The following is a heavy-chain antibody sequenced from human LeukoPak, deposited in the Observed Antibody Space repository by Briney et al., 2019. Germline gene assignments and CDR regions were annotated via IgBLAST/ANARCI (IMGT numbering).Heavy chain of an antibody. V-gene: IGHV3-23*01. D-gene: IGHD3-22*01. J-gene: IGHJ4*02. Sequence: GGSLRLSCAASGFTVSSNYMSWVRQAPGKGLEWVAGISDSGGRTNYADSVKGRFTISRDNPKNTLYLQMNGLRAEDTAVYFCAKRGVVIRVILVGFHKEANYFDSWGQGALVTVSS. CDR1: GFTVSSNY. CDR3: AKRGVVIRVILVGFHKEANYFDS. CDR2: ISDSGGRT.